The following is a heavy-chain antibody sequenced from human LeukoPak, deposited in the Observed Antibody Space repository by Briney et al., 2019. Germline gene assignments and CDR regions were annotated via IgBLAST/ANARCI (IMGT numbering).Heavy chain of an antibody. J-gene: IGHJ6*02. CDR3: ARAGGSGSYRGSMDV. CDR1: GYTFTSYG. Sequence: ASVKVSCKASGYTFTSYGISWVRRAPGQGLEWMGWISAYNGNTNYAQKLQGRVTMTTDTSTSTAFMELRSLRSDDTALYYCARAGGSGSYRGSMDVWGQGTTVTVSS. D-gene: IGHD3-10*01. CDR2: ISAYNGNT. V-gene: IGHV1-18*01.